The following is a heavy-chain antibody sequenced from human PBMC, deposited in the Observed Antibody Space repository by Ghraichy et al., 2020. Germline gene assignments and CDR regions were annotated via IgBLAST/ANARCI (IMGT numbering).Heavy chain of an antibody. CDR3: ARGMRPELRFLEWLSRPYYYMDV. V-gene: IGHV3-7*01. Sequence: GGSLRLSCAASGFTFSSYWMSWVRQAPGKGLEWVANIKQDGSEKYYVDSVKGRFTISRDNAKNSLYLQMNSLRAEDTAVYYCARGMRPELRFLEWLSRPYYYMDVWGKGTTVTVSS. CDR1: GFTFSSYW. CDR2: IKQDGSEK. D-gene: IGHD3-3*01. J-gene: IGHJ6*03.